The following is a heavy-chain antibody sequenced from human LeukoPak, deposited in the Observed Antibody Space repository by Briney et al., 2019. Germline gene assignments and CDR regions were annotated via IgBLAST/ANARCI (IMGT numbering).Heavy chain of an antibody. CDR1: GGSLSGYY. CDR3: ARGARFQVPYPSDI. CDR2: INHSGST. V-gene: IGHV4-34*01. Sequence: PSDTLSLTCAIYGGSLSGYYWSWIRQPPGKGLEWIGEINHSGSTNYKPSLKSRVTISVDTSKNQFSLKLSSVTAADTAVYYCARGARFQVPYPSDIWGQGTMVTVSS. J-gene: IGHJ3*02. D-gene: IGHD3-10*01.